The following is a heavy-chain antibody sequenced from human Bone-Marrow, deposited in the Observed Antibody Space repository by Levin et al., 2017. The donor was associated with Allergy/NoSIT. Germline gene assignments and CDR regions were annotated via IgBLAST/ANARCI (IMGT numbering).Heavy chain of an antibody. V-gene: IGHV3-23*01. D-gene: IGHD1-26*01. CDR1: GFTFSTYA. Sequence: PGGSLRLSCAASGFTFSTYAMTWVRQAPGKGLEWVSAVGGELGSTYYADSVKGRFTISRDNSKNTLYLQMNSLRAEDTAVYYCAKSVGAATHYYYYGMDVWGQGTTVTVSS. J-gene: IGHJ6*02. CDR3: AKSVGAATHYYYYGMDV. CDR2: VGGELGST.